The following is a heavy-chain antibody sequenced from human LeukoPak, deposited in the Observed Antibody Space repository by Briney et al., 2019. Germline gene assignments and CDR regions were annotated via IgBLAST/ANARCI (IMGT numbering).Heavy chain of an antibody. CDR1: GFTFRTFV. Sequence: GGSLRLSGAASGFTFRTFVMHWVRQAPGKGLEWVAVISYDGSDKSYADSVKGRFTVSSDNSKNTLYLQMNSLRAEDTAVYYCAQVRDTFSLVPAASLYYWGQGTLVTVSS. CDR2: ISYDGSDK. CDR3: AQVRDTFSLVPAASLYY. V-gene: IGHV3-30*18. D-gene: IGHD2-2*01. J-gene: IGHJ4*02.